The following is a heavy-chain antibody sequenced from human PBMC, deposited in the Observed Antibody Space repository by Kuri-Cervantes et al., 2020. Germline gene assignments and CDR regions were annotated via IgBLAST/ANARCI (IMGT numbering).Heavy chain of an antibody. J-gene: IGHJ4*02. CDR3: AKDLEVMIGYYFDS. Sequence: GESLKISCAASGFTFSYAWMSWVRQAPGKGVEWVSSIVSSSTIYYADSVKGRFTISRDNYKSTLYLQMSSLRAEDTAVYYCAKDLEVMIGYYFDSWGQGTLVTVSS. CDR2: IVSSSTI. V-gene: IGHV3-69-1*01. D-gene: IGHD2-21*01. CDR1: GFTFSYAW.